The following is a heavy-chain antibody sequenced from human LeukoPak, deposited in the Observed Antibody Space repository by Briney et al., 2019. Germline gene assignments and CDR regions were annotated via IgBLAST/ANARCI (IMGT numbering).Heavy chain of an antibody. J-gene: IGHJ4*02. V-gene: IGHV4-34*01. D-gene: IGHD3-10*01. Sequence: PSETLSLTCAVYGGSFSGYYWSWIRQPPGKGLEWIGEINHSGSTNYNPSLKSRVSMSLDTSKNQFSLKLSSVTAADTAVYFCARGVRFGEFFYWGQGTLVTVSS. CDR2: INHSGST. CDR3: ARGVRFGEFFY. CDR1: GGSFSGYY.